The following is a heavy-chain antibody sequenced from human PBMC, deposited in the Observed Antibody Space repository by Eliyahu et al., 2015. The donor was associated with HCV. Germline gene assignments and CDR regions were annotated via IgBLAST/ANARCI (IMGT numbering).Heavy chain of an antibody. CDR1: GFTFGDYA. CDR2: IRSKAYGGTT. D-gene: IGHD1-26*01. J-gene: IGHJ4*02. V-gene: IGHV3-49*03. CDR3: TRDHWELPFDY. Sequence: EVQLVESGGGLVQPGRSLRLSCTASGFTFGDYAMSWFRQAPGKGLEWVGFIRSKAYGGTTEYAASVKGRFTISRDDSKSIAYLQMNSLKTEDTAVYYCTRDHWELPFDYWGQGTLVTVSS.